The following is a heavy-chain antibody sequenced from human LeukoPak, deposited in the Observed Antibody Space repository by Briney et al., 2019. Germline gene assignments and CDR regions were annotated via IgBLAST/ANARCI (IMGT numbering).Heavy chain of an antibody. J-gene: IGHJ4*02. CDR3: ARDQVECTGGTCQSRVGFDF. CDR2: IYHSGRS. V-gene: IGHV4-31*03. D-gene: IGHD2-8*02. CDR1: GDSISNGVKY. Sequence: SGTLSLTCTVSGDSISNGVKYWSWIRQHPGRGLVWIGYIYHSGRSYYNPSLKSRITMSVDTSKNQFSLNLSSVTAADTAVYYCARDQVECTGGTCQSRVGFDFWGQGTLVTVSS.